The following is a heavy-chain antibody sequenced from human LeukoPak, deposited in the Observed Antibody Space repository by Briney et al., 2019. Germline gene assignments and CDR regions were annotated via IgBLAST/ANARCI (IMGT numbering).Heavy chain of an antibody. V-gene: IGHV3-7*03. CDR2: IKKEGSEK. Sequence: PGGSLRLSCAASGFTFSGYWMNWVRQAPGKGLEWVANIKKEGSEKYYVDSVKGRCTISRDNAKTSLYLQMNSLRADDTAVYYCATDYYDSSGYYTGTYWGQGTLVTVSS. CDR1: GFTFSGYW. D-gene: IGHD3-22*01. CDR3: ATDYYDSSGYYTGTY. J-gene: IGHJ4*02.